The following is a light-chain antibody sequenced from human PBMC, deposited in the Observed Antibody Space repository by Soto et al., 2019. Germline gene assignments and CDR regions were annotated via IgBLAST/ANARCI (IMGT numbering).Light chain of an antibody. CDR2: SNN. J-gene: IGLJ3*02. V-gene: IGLV1-44*01. CDR1: SSNIGSNT. CDR3: AAWDDSLNGPV. Sequence: QSVLTQPPSASGTLGQRVTISCSGSSSNIGSNTVNWYQQLPGTAPKLLIYSNNQRPSGVPDRFSGSKSGTSVSLAISGLQSEDEADYYCAAWDDSLNGPVFGGGTKVTVL.